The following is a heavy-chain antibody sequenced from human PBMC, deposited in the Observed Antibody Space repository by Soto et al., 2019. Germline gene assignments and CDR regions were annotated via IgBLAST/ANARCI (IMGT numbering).Heavy chain of an antibody. CDR1: GFTFSSYS. V-gene: IGHV3-21*01. D-gene: IGHD1-1*01. Sequence: TGGSLRLSCAASGFTFSSYSMNWVRQAPGKGLEWVSSISSSSSYIYYADSVKGRFTISRDNAKNSLYLQMNSLRAEDTAVYYCARGPNTTIYYYYYIDVWGKGTTVTGSS. J-gene: IGHJ6*03. CDR2: ISSSSSYI. CDR3: ARGPNTTIYYYYYIDV.